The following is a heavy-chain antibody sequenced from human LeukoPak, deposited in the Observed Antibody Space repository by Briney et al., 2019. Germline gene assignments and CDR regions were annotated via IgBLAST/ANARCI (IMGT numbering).Heavy chain of an antibody. V-gene: IGHV4-39*01. CDR3: AYDRSGYYHDAFDI. J-gene: IGHJ3*02. D-gene: IGHD3-22*01. Sequence: PSETLSLTCTVSIGSITSSSYYWGWIRQPPGKGLEWIGSIYYSGSTYYNPSLKSRVTISVDTSKNQFSLKLSSVTAADTAVYYCAYDRSGYYHDAFDIWGQGTMVTVSS. CDR2: IYYSGST. CDR1: IGSITSSSYY.